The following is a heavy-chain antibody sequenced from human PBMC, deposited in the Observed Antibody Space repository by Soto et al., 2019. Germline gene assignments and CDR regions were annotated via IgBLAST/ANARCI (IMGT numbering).Heavy chain of an antibody. CDR2: NMRDGRS. D-gene: IGHD4-17*01. J-gene: IGHJ5*02. CDR1: GFTLSTYS. V-gene: IGHV3-23*05. Sequence: LRLSCAVSGFTLSTYSLSWVRQAPGKGLEWLSTNMRDGRSHYADSVRGRFTVSRDNSKNTVYLQLNSLGDDDTAVYYCAKLPWADYGGIFDPWGQGTLVTVSS. CDR3: AKLPWADYGGIFDP.